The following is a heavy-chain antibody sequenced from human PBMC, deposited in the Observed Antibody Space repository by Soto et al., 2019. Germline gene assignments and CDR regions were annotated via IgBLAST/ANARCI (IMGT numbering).Heavy chain of an antibody. CDR1: GLTVSSTY. V-gene: IGHV3-66*01. J-gene: IGHJ4*02. Sequence: GGSLRLSCAASGLTVSSTYMSWVRQAPGKGLEWVSIIYGGGITSYAGSVKGRFTISRDNSNNTLYLQMNNLRADDTAAYYCARSTDYSTYLFDYWGQGALVTVSS. D-gene: IGHD4-4*01. CDR2: IYGGGIT. CDR3: ARSTDYSTYLFDY.